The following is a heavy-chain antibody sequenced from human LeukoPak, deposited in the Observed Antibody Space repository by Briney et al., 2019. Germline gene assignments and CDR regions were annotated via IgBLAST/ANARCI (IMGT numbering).Heavy chain of an antibody. Sequence: PGGSLRLSCAASGFTFSTYTMNWVRQAPGKGLEWVSSITSSSSYIYYADSVKGRFTIYRDNAKNSLYLQMNSLRAEDTAVYYCARDIYGSGPPVGDAIDYWGQGTLVTVSS. CDR3: ARDIYGSGPPVGDAIDY. D-gene: IGHD3-10*01. CDR2: ITSSSSYI. J-gene: IGHJ4*02. CDR1: GFTFSTYT. V-gene: IGHV3-21*01.